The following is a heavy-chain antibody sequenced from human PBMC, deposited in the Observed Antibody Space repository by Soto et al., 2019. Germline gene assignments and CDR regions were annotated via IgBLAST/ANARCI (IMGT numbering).Heavy chain of an antibody. J-gene: IGHJ2*01. CDR3: ARGRLFMFHGDSQREWYFDL. CDR2: MNPNSGNT. Sequence: QVQLVQSGAEVKKPGASVKVSCKASGYTFTSYDINWVRQATGQGLEWMGWMNPNSGNTGYAQKFQGRVTMTRNIDKSKAHMDLSSLRSEDTAVYYCARGRLFMFHGDSQREWYFDLLGRGTLVTVFS. V-gene: IGHV1-8*01. CDR1: GYTFTSYD. D-gene: IGHD4-17*01.